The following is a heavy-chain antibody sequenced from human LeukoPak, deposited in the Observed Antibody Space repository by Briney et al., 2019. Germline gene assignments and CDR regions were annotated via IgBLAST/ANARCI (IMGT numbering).Heavy chain of an antibody. J-gene: IGHJ4*02. CDR2: ISAYNGNT. Sequence: ASVKVSCKASGYTFTSYSISWVRQAPGQGLEWVGWISAYNGNTNYAQKLQGRVTMTTDTSTSTAYMELRSLRSDDTAVYYCARAGGDNCLEGDDYWGQGTLVTVSS. CDR3: ARAGGDNCLEGDDY. V-gene: IGHV1-18*01. CDR1: GYTFTSYS. D-gene: IGHD1-1*01.